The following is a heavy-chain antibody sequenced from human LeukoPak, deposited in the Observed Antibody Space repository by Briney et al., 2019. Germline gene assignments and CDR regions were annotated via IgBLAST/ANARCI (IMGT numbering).Heavy chain of an antibody. D-gene: IGHD2-2*01. J-gene: IGHJ4*02. CDR1: GFTFSSYA. V-gene: IGHV3-23*01. CDR3: AKDLQSGVVPAAPSPLEFGY. CDR2: ISGSGGST. Sequence: PGGSLRLSCAASGFTFSSYAMSWVRQAPGKGLEWVSAISGSGGSTYYADSVKGRFTISRDNSKNTLYLQMNSLRAEDTAVYYCAKDLQSGVVPAAPSPLEFGYWGQGTLVTVSS.